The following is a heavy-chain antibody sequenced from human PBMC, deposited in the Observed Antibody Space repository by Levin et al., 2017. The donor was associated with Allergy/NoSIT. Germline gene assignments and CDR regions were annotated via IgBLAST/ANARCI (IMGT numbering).Heavy chain of an antibody. J-gene: IGHJ4*02. Sequence: PGGSLRLSCAASGFTFIDYWMTWVRQAPGKGLEWVANINQDGSEKYYVDSVKGRFTISRDNAKNSLYLQMNSLRAEDTAVYYCARDLALRTPGGMHYWGPGTLVTVSS. D-gene: IGHD2-15*01. CDR2: INQDGSEK. V-gene: IGHV3-7*01. CDR3: ARDLALRTPGGMHY. CDR1: GFTFIDYW.